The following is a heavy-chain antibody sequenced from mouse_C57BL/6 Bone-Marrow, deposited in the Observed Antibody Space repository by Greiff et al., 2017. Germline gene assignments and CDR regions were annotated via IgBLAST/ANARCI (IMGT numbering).Heavy chain of an antibody. Sequence: VKLQQSGAELARPGASVKMSCKASGYTFTSYTMHWVKQRPGQGLEWIGNINPSSGYTKYNQKFKDKATLTADKSSSTAYMQLSSLTSEDSAVYYCARRPLYYDYSWFAYWCQGTLVTVSA. D-gene: IGHD2-4*01. V-gene: IGHV1-4*01. CDR3: ARRPLYYDYSWFAY. CDR2: INPSSGYT. J-gene: IGHJ3*01. CDR1: GYTFTSYT.